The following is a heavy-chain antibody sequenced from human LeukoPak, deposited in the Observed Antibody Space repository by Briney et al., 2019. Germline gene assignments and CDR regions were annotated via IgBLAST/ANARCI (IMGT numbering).Heavy chain of an antibody. J-gene: IGHJ4*02. CDR3: ARDWSHISGCYYFDS. Sequence: PGGSLRLSCAPSGFSFGYYYMNWVRQPPGKGLEWVSSITSSSSDVYYADSVKGRIILSRDNAKNSLYLQMNSLRVEDTAVYYCARDWSHISGCYYFDSWGQGILVTVSS. V-gene: IGHV3-21*01. D-gene: IGHD6-19*01. CDR2: ITSSSSDV. CDR1: GFSFGYYY.